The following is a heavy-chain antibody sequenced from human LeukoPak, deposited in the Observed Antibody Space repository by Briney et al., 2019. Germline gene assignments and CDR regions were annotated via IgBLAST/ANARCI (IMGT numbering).Heavy chain of an antibody. D-gene: IGHD2-8*01. CDR2: IRYDGRNE. CDR1: GFTFSSFG. V-gene: IGHV3-30*02. CDR3: AKGRLNSGPFDY. J-gene: IGHJ4*02. Sequence: GGSLRLSCAASGFTFSSFGMHWVRQAPGKGLEWVAFIRYDGRNEYYADSVKGRFTISRDNSKNTLYLQMNGLRAEDTAVYYCAKGRLNSGPFDYWGQGTLVTVSS.